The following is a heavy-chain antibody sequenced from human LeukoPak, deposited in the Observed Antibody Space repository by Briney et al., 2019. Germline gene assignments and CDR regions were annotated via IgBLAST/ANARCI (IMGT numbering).Heavy chain of an antibody. V-gene: IGHV3-23*01. CDR1: GFSFSNYA. CDR2: ISGSGDST. D-gene: IGHD2-2*01. J-gene: IGHJ1*01. CDR3: AKGGSIVVVPAAEH. Sequence: AGGSLRLSCAAPGFSFSNYAMTWVRQAPGKGLGWVSAISGSGDSTYYADSVKGRFTISRDNSKNTLYLQMICLRAEDTAVYYCAKGGSIVVVPAAEHWGQGTLVTVSS.